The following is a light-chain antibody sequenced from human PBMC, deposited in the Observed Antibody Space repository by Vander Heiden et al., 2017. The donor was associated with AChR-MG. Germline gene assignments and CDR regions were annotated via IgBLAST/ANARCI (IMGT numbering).Light chain of an antibody. V-gene: IGLV2-14*03. J-gene: IGLJ3*02. CDR2: DVS. Sequence: QSALTQPASVSGSPGQSVPISCTGTSNDVGGYNYVSWYQHHPGKAPKVIMFDVSMRPSGVSNRFSGSKSGNTASLTISGLQAEDEADYYCSSYTGSSTGVFGGGTKVTVL. CDR3: SSYTGSSTGV. CDR1: SNDVGGYNY.